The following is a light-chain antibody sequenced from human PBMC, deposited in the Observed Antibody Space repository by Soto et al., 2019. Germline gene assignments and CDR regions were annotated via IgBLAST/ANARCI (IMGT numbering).Light chain of an antibody. V-gene: IGLV1-44*01. J-gene: IGLJ2*01. Sequence: SVLTQPPSASGTPGQRVTISCSGDSSNIGNNPVNWYQQLPGTAPKLLIYTTNQRPSGVPDRFSGSKSDTSASLAISGLQSEDEADYYCAAWDDSLNGVVFGGGTKVTVL. CDR2: TTN. CDR1: SSNIGNNP. CDR3: AAWDDSLNGVV.